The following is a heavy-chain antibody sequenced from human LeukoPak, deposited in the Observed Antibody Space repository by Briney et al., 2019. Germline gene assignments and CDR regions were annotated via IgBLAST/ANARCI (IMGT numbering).Heavy chain of an antibody. CDR2: FYHRGSH. Sequence: SETLSLTCAVSGYSISNGYYWGWIRQPPGKGLECIGRFYHRGSHYYNPSLKSRVTISEDTSKNKFSLKLTSVTAADTAVYYCARQISISSYISPWGQGTLVTVSS. D-gene: IGHD6-13*01. V-gene: IGHV4-38-2*01. J-gene: IGHJ5*02. CDR1: GYSISNGYY. CDR3: ARQISISSYISP.